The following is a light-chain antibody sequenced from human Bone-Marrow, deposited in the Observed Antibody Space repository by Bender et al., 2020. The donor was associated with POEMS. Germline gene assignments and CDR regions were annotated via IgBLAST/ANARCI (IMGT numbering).Light chain of an antibody. J-gene: IGLJ2*01. CDR1: TSDIGRSNY. CDR2: EGN. CDR3: CSYAGTGTFVA. V-gene: IGLV2-23*03. Sequence: QSALTQPASVSGSPGQSITISFTGTTSDIGRSNYVFWYQQYAGKAPRLMIYEGNERPSGVSNRFSASKSDDTASLTISGLQADDEGDYYCCSYAGTGTFVAFGGGTKLTVL.